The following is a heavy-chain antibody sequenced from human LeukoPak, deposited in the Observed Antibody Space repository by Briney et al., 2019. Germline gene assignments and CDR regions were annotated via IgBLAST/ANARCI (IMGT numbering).Heavy chain of an antibody. CDR2: ISSSGSTI. D-gene: IGHD6-6*01. V-gene: IGHV3-11*01. J-gene: IGHJ5*02. CDR1: GFTFSDYY. Sequence: PGGSLRLSCAASGFTFSDYYMSWIRQAPGKGLEWVSYISSSGSTIYYADSVKGRFTISRDNAKNSLYLQMNSLRAEDTAVYYCARDRRAVEYSSFLASWFDPWGQGTLVTVSS. CDR3: ARDRRAVEYSSFLASWFDP.